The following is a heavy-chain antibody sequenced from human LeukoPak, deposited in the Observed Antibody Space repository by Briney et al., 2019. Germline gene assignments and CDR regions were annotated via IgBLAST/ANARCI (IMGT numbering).Heavy chain of an antibody. CDR2: INTDGSST. D-gene: IGHD6-19*01. Sequence: GGSLRLSCAASKFTFSSYWMHWVRQAPGKGLVWVSRINTDGSSTSYADSVKGRFTISRNNAKNTLYLQMNSLRAEDTAVYYCATQRFLSSGFDYWGQGTLVTVSS. CDR1: KFTFSSYW. J-gene: IGHJ4*02. V-gene: IGHV3-74*01. CDR3: ATQRFLSSGFDY.